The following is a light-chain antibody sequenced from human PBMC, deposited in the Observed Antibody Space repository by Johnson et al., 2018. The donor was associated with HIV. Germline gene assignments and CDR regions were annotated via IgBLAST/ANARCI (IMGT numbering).Light chain of an antibody. Sequence: QPVLTQPPSVSAAPGQKVTISCSGSSSNIGNNYVSWYQQLPGTAPKLLIYDNNKRPSGIPDRFSGSKSGTSATLGITGLQTGDEADYYCGTWDSSLSAGVFGIGTKVTV. CDR3: GTWDSSLSAGV. J-gene: IGLJ1*01. V-gene: IGLV1-51*01. CDR2: DNN. CDR1: SSNIGNNY.